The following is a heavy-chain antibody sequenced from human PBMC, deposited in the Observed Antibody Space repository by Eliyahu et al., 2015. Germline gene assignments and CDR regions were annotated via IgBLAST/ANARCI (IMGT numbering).Heavy chain of an antibody. CDR2: IKQDGSEK. V-gene: IGHV3-7*01. CDR1: GFTFSSYW. D-gene: IGHD4-17*01. J-gene: IGHJ4*02. Sequence: EVQLVESGGGLVQPGGSLRLSCAASGFTFSSYWMSWVRQAPGKGLEWVAHIKQDGSEKYYVDSVKGRFTISRDNAKNSLYLQMNSLRAEDTAVYYCVCIRIKGDYLLFDYWGQGTLVTVSS. CDR3: VCIRIKGDYLLFDY.